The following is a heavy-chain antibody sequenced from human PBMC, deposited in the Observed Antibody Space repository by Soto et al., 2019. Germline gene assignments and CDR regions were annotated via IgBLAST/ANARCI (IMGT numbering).Heavy chain of an antibody. D-gene: IGHD4-17*01. J-gene: IGHJ6*02. Sequence: ALVKVSCKASGYTFTSYGISWVRQAPGQGLEWMGWISAYNGNTNYAQKLQGRVTMTTDTSTSTAYMELRSLRSDDTAVYYCARFGELEGVTTVTTFGVALYYYYGMDVWGQGTTVTVSS. V-gene: IGHV1-18*01. CDR1: GYTFTSYG. CDR3: ARFGELEGVTTVTTFGVALYYYYGMDV. CDR2: ISAYNGNT.